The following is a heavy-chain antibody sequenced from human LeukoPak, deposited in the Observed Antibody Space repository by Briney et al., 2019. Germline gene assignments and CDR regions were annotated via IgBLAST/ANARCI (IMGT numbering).Heavy chain of an antibody. D-gene: IGHD3-16*01. Sequence: PGGSLRLSCAASGFTFEHYGMSWVRQAPGKALEWVSGITWDGAKTGYADSVKGRFTISRDNAKKSLYVQMNSLRAEDTALYYCATSDQIIMMDAFDIWGQGTMVTVSS. CDR2: ITWDGAKT. CDR1: GFTFEHYG. J-gene: IGHJ3*02. V-gene: IGHV3-20*04. CDR3: ATSDQIIMMDAFDI.